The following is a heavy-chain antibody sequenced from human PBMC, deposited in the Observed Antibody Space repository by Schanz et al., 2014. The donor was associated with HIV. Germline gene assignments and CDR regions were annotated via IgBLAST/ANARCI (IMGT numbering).Heavy chain of an antibody. D-gene: IGHD5-18*01. J-gene: IGHJ4*02. CDR1: GITFSGFTFSNYG. V-gene: IGHV3-30*03. CDR3: AVLWIQPPFDY. CDR2: ISFDGSHK. Sequence: QVQLVESGGGVVQPGGSLRLSCAVSGITFSGFTFSNYGMHWVRRTPGKGLEWVAAISFDGSHKYSADSVKGRFTISRDNAKNSLYLHMNSLRAEDTAVYFCAVLWIQPPFDYWGQGTLVTVSS.